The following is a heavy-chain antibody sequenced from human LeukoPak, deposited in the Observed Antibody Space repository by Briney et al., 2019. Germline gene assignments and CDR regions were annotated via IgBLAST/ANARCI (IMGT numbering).Heavy chain of an antibody. CDR2: ISAYNGNT. CDR1: GYTFTSYG. J-gene: IGHJ3*02. D-gene: IGHD6-25*01. V-gene: IGHV1-18*01. CDR3: ARDSRSCRSSDCRGDAFDI. Sequence: ASVKVSCKASGYTFTSYGISWVRQAPGQGLEWMGWISAYNGNTNYAQKLQGRVTMTTDTSTSTAYMELRSLRSDDTAVYYCARDSRSCRSSDCRGDAFDIWGQGTMVTVSS.